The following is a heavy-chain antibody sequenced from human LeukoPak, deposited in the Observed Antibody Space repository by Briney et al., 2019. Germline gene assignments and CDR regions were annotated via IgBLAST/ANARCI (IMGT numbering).Heavy chain of an antibody. D-gene: IGHD3-9*01. CDR2: IYTSGST. J-gene: IGHJ5*02. CDR1: GGSISSYY. CDR3: ARDNFDWSNEGVNWFDP. V-gene: IGHV4-4*07. Sequence: SETLSLTCTVSGGSISSYYWSWIRQPAGKGLEWIGRIYTSGSTNYNPSLKSRVTMSVDTSKNQFSLKLSPVTAADTAVYYCARDNFDWSNEGVNWFDPWGQGTLVTVSS.